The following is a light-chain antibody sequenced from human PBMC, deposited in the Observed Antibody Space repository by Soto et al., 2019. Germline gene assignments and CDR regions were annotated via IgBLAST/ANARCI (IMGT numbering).Light chain of an antibody. CDR2: GAS. J-gene: IGKJ4*01. V-gene: IGKV3-20*01. Sequence: EVVLTQSPGTLSLSPGERATLSCRASQSISSGFLAWYQQKPGQAPRLLIYGASSRATGITDRFSGSGSGTVCTLTISRLEPEDSAVYYCQLLTFGGGTKVEIK. CDR3: QLLT. CDR1: QSISSGF.